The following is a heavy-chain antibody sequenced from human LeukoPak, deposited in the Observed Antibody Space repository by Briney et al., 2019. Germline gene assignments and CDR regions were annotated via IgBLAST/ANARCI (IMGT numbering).Heavy chain of an antibody. CDR3: ARTTEGGYTYDFFYYYYMDV. D-gene: IGHD5-18*01. V-gene: IGHV4-59*01. J-gene: IGHJ6*03. CDR2: IYYSGST. Sequence: SETLSLTCAVYGGSFSGYYWSWIRQPPGKGLEWIGYIYYSGSTNYNPSLKSRVTISVDSSKNQFSLKLSSVTAADTAVYYCARTTEGGYTYDFFYYYYMDVWGKGTTVTISS. CDR1: GGSFSGYY.